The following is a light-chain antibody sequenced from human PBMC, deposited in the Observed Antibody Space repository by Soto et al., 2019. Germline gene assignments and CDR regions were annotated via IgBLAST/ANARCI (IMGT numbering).Light chain of an antibody. CDR1: SSNIGSRLD. J-gene: IGLJ1*01. V-gene: IGLV1-40*01. CDR2: ANN. CDR3: QSYDSSLTGSYA. Sequence: QSELTQPPSVSGAPGQTVTISCTGTSSNIGSRLDGHWYQHLPGTAPKLLIDANNIRPSGVPDRFSGSKSGSSASLAISGLQAGDDGDYYCQSYDSSLTGSYAFGTGTKLTVL.